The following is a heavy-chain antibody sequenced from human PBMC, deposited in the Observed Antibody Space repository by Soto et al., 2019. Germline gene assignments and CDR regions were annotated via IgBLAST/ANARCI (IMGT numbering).Heavy chain of an antibody. V-gene: IGHV3-30-3*01. CDR3: ARVLYYYDSSGYYELGY. D-gene: IGHD3-22*01. J-gene: IGHJ4*02. CDR2: ISYDGSNK. Sequence: GGSLRLSCAASGFTFSSYAMHWVRQAPGKGLEWVAVISYDGSNKYYADSVKGRFTISRDNSKNTLYLQMNSLRAEDTAVYYCARVLYYYDSSGYYELGYWGQGTLVTVSS. CDR1: GFTFSSYA.